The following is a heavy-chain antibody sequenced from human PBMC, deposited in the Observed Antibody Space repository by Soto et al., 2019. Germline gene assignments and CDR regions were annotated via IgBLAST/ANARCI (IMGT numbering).Heavy chain of an antibody. CDR3: ARDSGSDWYRGDHGMDV. D-gene: IGHD2-21*02. V-gene: IGHV1-18*01. Sequence: QVQLVQSGAEVKKPGASVKVSCKASGYTFKSFGFSWVRQAPGQGLEWMGWISAYNDNAKYAQKVQDRVTMTTGTSTSTAYMELRSLRSDDTAVYYCARDSGSDWYRGDHGMDVWGQGSTVTVSS. CDR1: GYTFKSFG. CDR2: ISAYNDNA. J-gene: IGHJ6*02.